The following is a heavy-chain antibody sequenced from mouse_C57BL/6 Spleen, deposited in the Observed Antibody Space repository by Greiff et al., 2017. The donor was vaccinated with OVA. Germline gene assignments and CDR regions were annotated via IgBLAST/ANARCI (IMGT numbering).Heavy chain of an antibody. CDR3: ARLITTVVASFDY. CDR1: GFTFSSYG. V-gene: IGHV5-6*01. D-gene: IGHD1-1*01. CDR2: ISSGGSYT. Sequence: EVMLVESGGDLVKPGGSLKLSCAASGFTFSSYGMSWVRQTPDKRLEWVATISSGGSYTYYPDSVKGRFTISRDNATNTLYRQMSSLKSENTAMYYCARLITTVVASFDYWGQGTTLTVSS. J-gene: IGHJ2*01.